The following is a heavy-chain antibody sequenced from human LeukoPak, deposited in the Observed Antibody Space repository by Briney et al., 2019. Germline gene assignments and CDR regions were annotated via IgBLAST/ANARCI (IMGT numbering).Heavy chain of an antibody. V-gene: IGHV3-30-3*01. D-gene: IGHD5-12*01. CDR3: ARAIVATGIDY. J-gene: IGHJ4*02. CDR2: ISYDGSNK. CDR1: GGSISSYY. Sequence: PSETLSLTCTVSGGSISSYYWSWIRQPPGKGLEWVAVISYDGSNKYYADSVKGRFTISRDNSKNTLYLQMNSLRAEDTAVYYCARAIVATGIDYWGQGTLVTVSS.